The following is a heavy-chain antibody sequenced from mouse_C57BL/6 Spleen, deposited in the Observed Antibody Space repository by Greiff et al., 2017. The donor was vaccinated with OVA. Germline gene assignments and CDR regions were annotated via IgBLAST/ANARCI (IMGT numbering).Heavy chain of an antibody. V-gene: IGHV1-82*01. CDR1: GYAFSRSW. CDR2: IYPGDGDT. J-gene: IGHJ2*01. CDR3: ARELGPFDY. Sequence: VKLQESGPELVKTGASVKISCKASGYAFSRSWMNWVKQRPGKGLEWLGRIYPGDGDTNYNGKVKGKATLTADKSSSTAYMQLSSLTSEDSAVYFCARELGPFDYWGKGTALTGYS. D-gene: IGHD4-1*01.